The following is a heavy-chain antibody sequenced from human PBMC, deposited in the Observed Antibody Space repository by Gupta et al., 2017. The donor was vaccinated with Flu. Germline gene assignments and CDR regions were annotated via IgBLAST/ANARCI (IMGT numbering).Heavy chain of an antibody. Sequence: QAQIVESGGGVVQPGWSLRLSCTVSGLIFRDSGLHWVRQAPGKGPEWVAVVRTDGSQATYADSVKGRFTVSRDEAQSTMFLYMNSLRFDDSGTYFCTREVSSAYGTPHYFDLWGRGTSVTVSP. CDR1: GLIFRDSG. CDR2: VRTDGSQA. CDR3: TREVSSAYGTPHYFDL. D-gene: IGHD2-15*01. J-gene: IGHJ2*01. V-gene: IGHV3-33*01.